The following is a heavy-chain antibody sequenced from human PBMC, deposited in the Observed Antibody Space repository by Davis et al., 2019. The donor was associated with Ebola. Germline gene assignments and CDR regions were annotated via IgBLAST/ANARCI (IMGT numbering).Heavy chain of an antibody. D-gene: IGHD4-11*01. V-gene: IGHV1-2*06. J-gene: IGHJ4*02. CDR2: VILKSGAT. CDR3: ARGHNYAHEY. Sequence: ASVKVSCKASGHTFTDYNIHWMRQAPGQGLEWLGRVILKSGATNYVQKFQGRVTMTRDTSNSTVYMELSSLRYDDTADYYCARGHNYAHEYWGQGTLVTVSS. CDR1: GHTFTDYN.